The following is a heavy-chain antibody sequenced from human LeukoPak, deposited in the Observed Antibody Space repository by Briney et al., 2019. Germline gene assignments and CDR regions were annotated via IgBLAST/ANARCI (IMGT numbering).Heavy chain of an antibody. CDR1: GGSISSYY. CDR2: IYYSGST. CDR3: ARLSLKVLEWSPIKGKETHYFDS. Sequence: MASETLSLTCTVSGGSISSYYWSWIRQPPGKGLEWIGYIYYSGSTNYKPSVKSRVTISVDTTKNQFSLKLSSVTAADTAVYYCARLSLKVLEWSPIKGKETHYFDSWGQGTLVTVSS. J-gene: IGHJ4*02. D-gene: IGHD3-3*01. V-gene: IGHV4-59*01.